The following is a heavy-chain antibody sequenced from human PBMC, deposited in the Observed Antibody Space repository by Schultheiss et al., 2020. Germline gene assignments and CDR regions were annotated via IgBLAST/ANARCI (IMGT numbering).Heavy chain of an antibody. CDR1: GFSLSNARMG. J-gene: IGHJ3*02. CDR3: ARIRGGSYYRHAFDI. CDR2: IFSNDEK. D-gene: IGHD1-26*01. V-gene: IGHV2-26*01. Sequence: SGPTLVKPTQTLTLTCTFSGFSLSNARMGVSWIRQPPGKALEWLAHIFSNDEKSYSTSLKSRLTISKDTSKSQVVLTMTNMDPVDTATYYCARIRGGSYYRHAFDIWGQGTMVTVSS.